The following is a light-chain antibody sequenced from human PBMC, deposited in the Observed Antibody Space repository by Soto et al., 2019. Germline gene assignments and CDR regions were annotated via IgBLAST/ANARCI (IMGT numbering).Light chain of an antibody. J-gene: IGKJ2*01. CDR3: QQYGSSGYT. V-gene: IGKV3-20*01. CDR2: GAS. CDR1: QSVSSSY. Sequence: EIVLTQSPGTLSLSPGERATLSCRASQSVSSSYLDWYQPKPGQAPRLLIYGASSRATGIPDRFSGSGFGTDFTLTINRLEPEDFAVYYCQQYGSSGYTFGQGTKLEIK.